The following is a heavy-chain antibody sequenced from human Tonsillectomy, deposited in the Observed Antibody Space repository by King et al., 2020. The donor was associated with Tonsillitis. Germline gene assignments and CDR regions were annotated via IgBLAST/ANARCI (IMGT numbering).Heavy chain of an antibody. V-gene: IGHV4-39*01. CDR3: ASKSRYQLPRDYYYYYMDV. CDR2: IYYSGST. J-gene: IGHJ6*03. CDR1: GGSISSSSYY. D-gene: IGHD2-2*01. Sequence: QLQESGPGLVKPSENLSLTCTVSGGSISSSSYYWGWIRQPPGKGLEWIGSIYYSGSTYYNPSLKSRVTISVDTSKNQFSLKLSSVTAADTAVYYCASKSRYQLPRDYYYYYMDVWGKGTTVTVSS.